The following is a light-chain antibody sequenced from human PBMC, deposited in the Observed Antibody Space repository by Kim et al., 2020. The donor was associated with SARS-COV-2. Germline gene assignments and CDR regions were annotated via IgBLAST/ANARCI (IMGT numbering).Light chain of an antibody. J-gene: IGLJ3*02. CDR1: KFGNRN. CDR2: QGT. Sequence: VSPGQTARITCVGDKFGNRNPSWYEQKPGQSPVVVIYQGTNRPSGIPERVSASISENTATLTISGTQAMDEADYYCQMWASTSAWVFGGGTLLTVL. V-gene: IGLV3-1*01. CDR3: QMWASTSAWV.